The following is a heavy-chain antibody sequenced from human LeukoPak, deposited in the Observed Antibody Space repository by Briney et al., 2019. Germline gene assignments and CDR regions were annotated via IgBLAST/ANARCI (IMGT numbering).Heavy chain of an antibody. CDR1: GYSFTSYW. CDR2: IYPRDSDT. CDR3: ARPRMYGGNTQWYYDL. Sequence: GESLKISCKGSGYSFTSYWVGWVRQMPGKGLEWMGIIYPRDSDTRYSPSFQGQVTISAGKSINTAYLQWSSLKSSDTAIYYCARPRMYGGNTQWYYDLWGRGTLVTVSS. J-gene: IGHJ2*01. V-gene: IGHV5-51*01. D-gene: IGHD4-23*01.